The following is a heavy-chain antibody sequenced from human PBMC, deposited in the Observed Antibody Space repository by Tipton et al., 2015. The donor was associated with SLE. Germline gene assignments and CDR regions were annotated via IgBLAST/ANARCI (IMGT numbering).Heavy chain of an antibody. CDR1: GGSFSGYY. D-gene: IGHD3-16*01. J-gene: IGHJ4*02. Sequence: TLSLTCDVNGGSFSGYYWSWIRQSPGKGLEWMGEVNHLGTIYYNASLKSRVTISIDTSKSHFSLKLTSVTAADTAVYYCARMEGMIRYGGIAGLWGQGRVVTVTS. CDR3: ARMEGMIRYGGIAGL. V-gene: IGHV4-34*01. CDR2: VNHLGTI.